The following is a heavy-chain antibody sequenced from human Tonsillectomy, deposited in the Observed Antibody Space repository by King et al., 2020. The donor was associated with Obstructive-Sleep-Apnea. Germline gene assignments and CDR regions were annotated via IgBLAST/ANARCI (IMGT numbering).Heavy chain of an antibody. CDR2: ISYDGSNK. Sequence: VQLVESGGGVVQPGRSLRLSCAASGFTFSSYAMHWVRQAPGKGLEWVAVISYDGSNKYYADSVKGRFTISRDNSKNTLYLQMNSLRAEDTAVYYCARDLTWFGELGGMDVWGQGTTVTVSS. J-gene: IGHJ6*02. D-gene: IGHD3-10*01. CDR3: ARDLTWFGELGGMDV. CDR1: GFTFSSYA. V-gene: IGHV3-30*04.